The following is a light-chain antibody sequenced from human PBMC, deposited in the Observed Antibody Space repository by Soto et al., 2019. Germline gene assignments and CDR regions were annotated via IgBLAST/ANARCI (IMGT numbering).Light chain of an antibody. CDR1: SSDVGGYNY. CDR2: DVS. CDR3: SSYTSSSTDNYG. V-gene: IGLV2-14*01. J-gene: IGLJ1*01. Sequence: QSVLTQPASVSGSPGQSITISCTGTSSDVGGYNYVSWYQQHPGKAPKLMIYDVSNRPSGVSNRFSGSKSGNTASLTISGLQAEDEADYYCSSYTSSSTDNYGFGTRTKLTV.